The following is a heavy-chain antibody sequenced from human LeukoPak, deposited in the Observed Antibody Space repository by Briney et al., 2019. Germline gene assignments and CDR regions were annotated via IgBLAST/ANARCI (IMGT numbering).Heavy chain of an antibody. CDR2: INPNSGGT. CDR1: GYTSTGYY. V-gene: IGHV1-2*06. J-gene: IGHJ4*02. D-gene: IGHD3-22*01. Sequence: ASVKVSCKASGYTSTGYYMHWVRQAPGQGLEWMGRINPNSGGTNYAQKFQGRVTMTRDTSISTAYMELSRLRSDDTAVYYCARGILITDYYDSSGPPGYWGQGTLVTVSS. CDR3: ARGILITDYYDSSGPPGY.